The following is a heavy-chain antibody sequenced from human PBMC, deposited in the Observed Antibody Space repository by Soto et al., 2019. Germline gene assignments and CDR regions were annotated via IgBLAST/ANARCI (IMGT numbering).Heavy chain of an antibody. Sequence: KESGPTLVRSTQTLTLTCTFSGFSLTTSGVGVGWIRQPPGKALEWLALIYWDDDKRYSPSLNSRLTITKDTYTNQVVLTMTNLDPVDTATYYCAHHSGYDAVDIWGQGTMVTVSS. CDR1: GFSLTTSGVG. V-gene: IGHV2-5*02. CDR3: AHHSGYDAVDI. D-gene: IGHD5-12*01. J-gene: IGHJ3*02. CDR2: IYWDDDK.